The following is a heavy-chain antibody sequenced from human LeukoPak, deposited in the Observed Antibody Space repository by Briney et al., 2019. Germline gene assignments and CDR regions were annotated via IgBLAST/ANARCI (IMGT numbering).Heavy chain of an antibody. J-gene: IGHJ6*02. CDR3: ATVGGDQRTYYYYGMDV. D-gene: IGHD2-21*01. V-gene: IGHV3-74*01. CDR1: GFTFSSYW. Sequence: GGSLRLPCAASGFTFSSYWMPWVRQAPGKGLVWVSRINSDGSSTSYADSVKGRFTISRDNAKNTLYLQMNSLRAEDTAVYYCATVGGDQRTYYYYGMDVWGQGTTVTVSS. CDR2: INSDGSST.